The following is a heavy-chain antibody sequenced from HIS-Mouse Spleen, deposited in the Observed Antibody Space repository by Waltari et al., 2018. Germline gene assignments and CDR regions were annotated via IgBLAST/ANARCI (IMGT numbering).Heavy chain of an antibody. CDR3: ATDLSKWEPVDAFDI. CDR2: FDPEDGET. V-gene: IGHV1-24*01. J-gene: IGHJ3*02. CDR1: GYALTELS. D-gene: IGHD1-26*01. Sequence: QVQLVQSGAEVKKPGASVKVSCKVSGYALTELSMHWVRPAPGKGLEWMGGFDPEDGETIYAQKFQGRVTMTEDTSTDTAYMELSSLRSEDTAVYYCATDLSKWEPVDAFDIWGQGTMVTVSS.